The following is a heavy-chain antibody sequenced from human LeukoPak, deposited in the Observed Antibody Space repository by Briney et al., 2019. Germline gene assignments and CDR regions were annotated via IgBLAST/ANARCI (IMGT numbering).Heavy chain of an antibody. CDR2: MNPNSGNT. Sequence: ASVKVSCKASGYTFTSYDINWVRQATGQGLEWMGWMNPNSGNTGYAQKFQGRVTMTRNTSISTAYMELSSLRSEDTAVYYCAKDLGFGEPIGAYYFDYWGQGTLVTVSS. CDR1: GYTFTSYD. CDR3: AKDLGFGEPIGAYYFDY. V-gene: IGHV1-8*01. J-gene: IGHJ4*02. D-gene: IGHD3-10*01.